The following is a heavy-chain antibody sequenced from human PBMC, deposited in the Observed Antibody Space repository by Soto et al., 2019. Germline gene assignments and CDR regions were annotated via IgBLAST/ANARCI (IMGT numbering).Heavy chain of an antibody. V-gene: IGHV1-69*01. CDR3: ARSQGSSTSLEIYYYYYYGMDV. CDR2: IIPIPGTA. CDR1: GGTFGSYA. Sequence: QVQLVQSGAEVKKPGSSVKVSCKASGGTFGSYAISWVRQAPGQGLEWMGGIIPIPGTANYEQKFQGRVTIAADESTSTAYMELSRLRSEDTAVYYCARSQGSSTSLEIYYYYYYGMDVWGQGNTVNVSS. J-gene: IGHJ6*02. D-gene: IGHD2-2*01.